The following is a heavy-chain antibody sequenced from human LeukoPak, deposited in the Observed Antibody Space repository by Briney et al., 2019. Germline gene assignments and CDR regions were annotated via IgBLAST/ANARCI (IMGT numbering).Heavy chain of an antibody. J-gene: IGHJ3*02. D-gene: IGHD3-16*01. V-gene: IGHV4-59*12. CDR3: ARGTLLGGASHTGAFDI. CDR1: GGSISSYY. Sequence: SETLSLTCTVSGGSISSYYWSWIRQPPGKGLEWIGYIYYSGSTNYNPSLKSRVTMSVDTSKNQFSLKLSSVTAADTAVYYCARGTLLGGASHTGAFDIWGQGTMVTVSS. CDR2: IYYSGST.